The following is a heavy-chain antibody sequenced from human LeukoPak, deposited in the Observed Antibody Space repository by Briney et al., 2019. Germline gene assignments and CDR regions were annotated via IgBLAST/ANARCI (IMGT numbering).Heavy chain of an antibody. CDR1: GFTVSSNS. J-gene: IGHJ4*02. CDR2: IYSDNT. Sequence: GGSLRLSCTVSGFTVSSNSMSWVRQAPGKGLEWVSFIYSDNTHYSDSVKGRFTISRDNSKNTLYLQMNSLRAEDTAVYYCAKDSAAPISITMVRGRWYFDYWGQGTLVTVSS. D-gene: IGHD3-10*01. V-gene: IGHV3-53*01. CDR3: AKDSAAPISITMVRGRWYFDY.